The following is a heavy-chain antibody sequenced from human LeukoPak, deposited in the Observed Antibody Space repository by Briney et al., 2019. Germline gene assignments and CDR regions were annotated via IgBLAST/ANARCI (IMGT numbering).Heavy chain of an antibody. J-gene: IGHJ6*04. D-gene: IGHD3-10*02. CDR1: GFSFSNYW. V-gene: IGHV3-74*01. CDR3: AEPGITMIGGV. Sequence: GGSLRLSCAASGFSFSNYWMHWVRQAPGKGLVWVSRINSDGSSTTYADSVKGRFTISRDNAKNSLYLQMNSLRAEDTAVYYCAEPGITMIGGVWGKGTTVTISS. CDR2: INSDGSST.